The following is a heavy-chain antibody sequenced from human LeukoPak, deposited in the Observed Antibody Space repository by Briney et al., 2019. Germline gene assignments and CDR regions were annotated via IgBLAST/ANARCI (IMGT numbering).Heavy chain of an antibody. V-gene: IGHV4-39*01. D-gene: IGHD6-13*01. CDR3: ARLSSSSWYGMDV. J-gene: IGHJ6*02. Sequence: SETLSLTCTVSGGSISSSSYYWGWIRQPPGKGLEWIGSIYYSGSTYYNPSLKSRVTISVDTSKNQSSLKLSSVTAADTAVYYCARLSSSSWYGMDVWGQGTTVTVSS. CDR1: GGSISSSSYY. CDR2: IYYSGST.